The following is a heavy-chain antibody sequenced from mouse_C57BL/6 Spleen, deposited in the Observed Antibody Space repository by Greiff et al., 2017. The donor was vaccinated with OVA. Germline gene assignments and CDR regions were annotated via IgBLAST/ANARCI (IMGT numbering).Heavy chain of an antibody. Sequence: QVQLQQSGPELVKPGASVKISCKASGYAFSSSWMNWVQQRPGKGLEWIGRIYPGDGDTNYNGKFKGKATLTADKSSSTAYMQLSSLTSEDSAVYFCARRGAQATFDYWGQGTTLTVSS. J-gene: IGHJ2*01. V-gene: IGHV1-82*01. CDR2: IYPGDGDT. CDR3: ARRGAQATFDY. D-gene: IGHD3-2*02. CDR1: GYAFSSSW.